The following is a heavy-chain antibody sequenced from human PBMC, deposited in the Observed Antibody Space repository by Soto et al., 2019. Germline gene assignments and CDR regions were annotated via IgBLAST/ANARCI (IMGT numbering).Heavy chain of an antibody. D-gene: IGHD1-26*01. CDR2: IYSCGST. CDR3: ARAPRSGDCFDF. J-gene: IGHJ4*02. CDR1: GGSIFSYY. Sequence: QVQLQESGPGLVKPSETLSLTCTVSGGSIFSYYWAWIRQPPGNRLEWIGNIYSCGSTFYNPSLKSRLTISLDTSTNQFSLRLTSVTAADAAVYYCARAPRSGDCFDFWGQGTLVTVSS. V-gene: IGHV4-59*01.